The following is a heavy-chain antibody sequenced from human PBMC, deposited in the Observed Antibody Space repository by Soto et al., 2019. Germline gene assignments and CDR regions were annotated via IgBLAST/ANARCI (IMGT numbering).Heavy chain of an antibody. V-gene: IGHV4-4*02. CDR2: FYHSGST. D-gene: IGHD1-26*01. Sequence: SETLSLTCRVSGCTISSSNWCRWVRQPPGKGLEWIGEFYHSGSTNYNPSLKSRVTISVDQSKNQFSLKLSSVTAAATAVYYCARVSGSYYYGMDVWGQGTTVT. CDR1: GCTISSSNW. CDR3: ARVSGSYYYGMDV. J-gene: IGHJ6*02.